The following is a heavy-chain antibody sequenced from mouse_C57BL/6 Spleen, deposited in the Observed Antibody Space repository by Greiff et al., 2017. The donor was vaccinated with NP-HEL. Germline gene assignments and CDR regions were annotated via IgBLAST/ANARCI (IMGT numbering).Heavy chain of an antibody. D-gene: IGHD1-1*01. J-gene: IGHJ4*01. V-gene: IGHV1-50*01. Sequence: QVQLQQPGAGLVKPGASVKLSCKASGYTFTSYWMQWVKQRPGQGLEWIGEIDPSDSYTNYNQKFKGKATLTVDTSSSTAYMQLSSLTSEDSAVYYCARRGAYGSSYYAMDYWGQGTSVTVSS. CDR2: IDPSDSYT. CDR1: GYTFTSYW. CDR3: ARRGAYGSSYYAMDY.